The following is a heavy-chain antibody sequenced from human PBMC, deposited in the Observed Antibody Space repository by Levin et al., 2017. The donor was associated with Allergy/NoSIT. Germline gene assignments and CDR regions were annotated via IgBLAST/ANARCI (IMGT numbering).Heavy chain of an antibody. J-gene: IGHJ6*02. D-gene: IGHD4-17*01. V-gene: IGHV4-59*01. CDR2: IYYSGST. Sequence: SETLSLTCTVSGGSISSYYWSWIRQPPGKGLEWIGYIYYSGSTNYNPSLKSRVTISVDTSKNQFSLKLSSVTAADTAVYHCARVREDHYYYYGMDVWGQGTTVTVSS. CDR1: GGSISSYY. CDR3: ARVREDHYYYYGMDV.